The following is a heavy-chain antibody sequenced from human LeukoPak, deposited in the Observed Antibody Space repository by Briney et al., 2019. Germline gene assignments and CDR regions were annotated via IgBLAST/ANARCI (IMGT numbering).Heavy chain of an antibody. CDR2: ISSSGSTI. Sequence: GGSLRLSCAGSGFTSSTFAMSWIRQAPGKGLEWVSYISSSGSTIYYADSVKGRFTISRDNAKNSLYLQMNSLRAEDTAVYYCARDMGGVGSVDFDYWGQGTLVTVSS. J-gene: IGHJ4*02. CDR3: ARDMGGVGSVDFDY. D-gene: IGHD3-3*01. CDR1: GFTSSTFA. V-gene: IGHV3-11*01.